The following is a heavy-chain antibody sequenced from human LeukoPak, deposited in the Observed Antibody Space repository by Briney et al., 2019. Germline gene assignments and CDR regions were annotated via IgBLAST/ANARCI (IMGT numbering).Heavy chain of an antibody. V-gene: IGHV4-31*03. Sequence: SQTLSLTCTVSGGSISSGGYYWSWIRQHPGKGLEWIGYIYCSGSTYYNPSLKSRVTISVDTSKNQFSLKLSSVTAADTAVYYCASIDPDYYYYYGMDVWGQGTTVTVSS. CDR2: IYCSGST. CDR3: ASIDPDYYYYYGMDV. J-gene: IGHJ6*02. D-gene: IGHD2-15*01. CDR1: GGSISSGGYY.